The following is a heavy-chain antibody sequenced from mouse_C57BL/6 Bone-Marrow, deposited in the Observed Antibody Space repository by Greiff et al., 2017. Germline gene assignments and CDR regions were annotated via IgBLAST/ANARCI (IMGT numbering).Heavy chain of an antibody. Sequence: QVQLQQPGAELVKPGASVKVSCKASGYTFPSYWMHWVKQRPGQGLEWIGRIHPSDSDTNYNQKFKGKATLTVDKSSSTAYMPLSSLTSEDSAVYYCEIIYGSSRGWYFDVWGTGTTVTVSS. CDR2: IHPSDSDT. CDR3: EIIYGSSRGWYFDV. V-gene: IGHV1-74*01. D-gene: IGHD1-1*01. J-gene: IGHJ1*03. CDR1: GYTFPSYW.